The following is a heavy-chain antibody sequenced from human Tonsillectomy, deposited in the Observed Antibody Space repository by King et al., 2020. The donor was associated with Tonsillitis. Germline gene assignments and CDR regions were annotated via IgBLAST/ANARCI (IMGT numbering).Heavy chain of an antibody. CDR3: ARDNVYSSSWYRYFDY. CDR2: ISSTSGYT. Sequence: VQLVESGGDLVKPGGSLRLTCAASGFTFSDYYVSWIRQAPGKGLEWLSYISSTSGYTNYADSVKGRFTISRSNAKNSLYLQMNSLRAEDTAVYFCARDNVYSSSWYRYFDYWGQGTLVTVSS. CDR1: GFTFSDYY. J-gene: IGHJ4*02. V-gene: IGHV3-11*05. D-gene: IGHD6-13*01.